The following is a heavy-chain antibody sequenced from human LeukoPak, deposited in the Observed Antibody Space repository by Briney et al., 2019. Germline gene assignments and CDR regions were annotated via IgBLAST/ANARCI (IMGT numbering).Heavy chain of an antibody. CDR3: ARETYYYDSSGYYPPGMDV. Sequence: GGSLRLSCAASGFAFSFYAMSWLRQPPGKGLEWVSTINANSGTTSYAASVRGRFTISRDNSKNSLYLQMNSLRAEDTAVYYCARETYYYDSSGYYPPGMDVWGQGTTVTVSS. D-gene: IGHD3-22*01. J-gene: IGHJ6*02. CDR1: GFAFSFYA. V-gene: IGHV3-23*01. CDR2: INANSGTT.